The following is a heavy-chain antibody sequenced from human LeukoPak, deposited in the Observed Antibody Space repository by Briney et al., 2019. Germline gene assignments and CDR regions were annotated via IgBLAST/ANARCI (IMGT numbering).Heavy chain of an antibody. V-gene: IGHV1-8*01. J-gene: IGHJ4*02. CDR1: GYSFSTYD. CDR2: MNPKSGNT. D-gene: IGHD6-19*01. CDR3: ARGREWLVAFDS. Sequence: ASVKVSCKASGYSFSTYDINWVRQAPGQGLEWMGWMNPKSGNTGHAQNFQGRVTMTRNTSISTAYMELSGLRSDDTAVFYCARGREWLVAFDSWGQGALVTVSS.